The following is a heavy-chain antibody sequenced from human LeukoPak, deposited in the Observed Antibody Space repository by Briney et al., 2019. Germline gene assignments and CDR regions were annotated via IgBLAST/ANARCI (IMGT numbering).Heavy chain of an antibody. CDR1: GFTVSSNY. Sequence: GGSLRLSCAASGFTVSSNYMSWVRQAPGKGLEWVSVIYSGGSTYYADSVKGRFTISRDNSKSTLYLQMNSLRAEDTAVYYCARDGTEDFWPDYYGMDVWGQGTTVTVSS. V-gene: IGHV3-53*01. CDR3: ARDGTEDFWPDYYGMDV. D-gene: IGHD3-3*01. CDR2: IYSGGST. J-gene: IGHJ6*02.